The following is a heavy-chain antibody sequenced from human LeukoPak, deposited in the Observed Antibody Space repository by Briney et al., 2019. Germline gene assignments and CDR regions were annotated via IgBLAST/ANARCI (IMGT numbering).Heavy chain of an antibody. V-gene: IGHV4-59*12. Sequence: SETLSLTCTVSGGSISSYYWSWIRQPPGKGLEWIGYIYYSGSTNYNPSLKSRVTMSVDTSKNQFSLKLSSVTAADSAVYYCARDYIALPGTFDPWGQGTLVTVSS. J-gene: IGHJ5*02. CDR1: GGSISSYY. CDR2: IYYSGST. D-gene: IGHD6-19*01. CDR3: ARDYIALPGTFDP.